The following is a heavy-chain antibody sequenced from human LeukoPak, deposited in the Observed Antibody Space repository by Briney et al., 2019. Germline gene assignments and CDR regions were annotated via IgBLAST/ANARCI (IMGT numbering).Heavy chain of an antibody. CDR2: ISRSSVYT. J-gene: IGHJ3*02. CDR1: GFTFSSYH. Sequence: GGSLRLSCKASGFTFSSYHMNWVRQAPGKGLEWVSSISRSSVYTHYADSVKGRITISRDNGKNSLYLQMNSLTAEDTALYYCARDALRDDAFDIWGQGTMVTVSS. CDR3: ARDALRDDAFDI. V-gene: IGHV3-21*04.